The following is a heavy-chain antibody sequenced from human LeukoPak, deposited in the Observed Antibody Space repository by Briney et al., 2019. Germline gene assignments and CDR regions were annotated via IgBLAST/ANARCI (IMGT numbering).Heavy chain of an antibody. D-gene: IGHD2-2*01. CDR1: GGTFSSYA. J-gene: IGHJ6*03. CDR3: ARGLGYCSSTSCYGDYYYYYMDV. CDR2: IIPIFGTA. V-gene: IGHV1-69*13. Sequence: SVKVSCKASGGTFSSYAISWVRQAPGQGLEWMGGIIPIFGTANYAQKFQGRVTITADESTSTAYMELSSLRSEDTAVYYCARGLGYCSSTSCYGDYYYYYMDVWGKGTTVTISS.